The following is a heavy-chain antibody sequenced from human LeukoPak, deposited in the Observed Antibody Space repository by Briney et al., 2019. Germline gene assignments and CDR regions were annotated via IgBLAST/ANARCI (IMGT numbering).Heavy chain of an antibody. J-gene: IGHJ4*02. CDR1: GFTFSSYD. CDR3: ARDAGITGTTVLDY. V-gene: IGHV3-13*01. CDR2: IGTAGDT. Sequence: GGSLRLSCAASGFTFSSYDMHWVRQATGKGLEWVSAIGTAGDTYHPGSVKGRFTISRENAKNSLYLQMNSLRAEDTAVYYCARDAGITGTTVLDYWGQGTLVTVSS. D-gene: IGHD1-7*01.